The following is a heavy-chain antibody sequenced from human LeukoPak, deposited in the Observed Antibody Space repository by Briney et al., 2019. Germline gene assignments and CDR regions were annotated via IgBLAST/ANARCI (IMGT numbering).Heavy chain of an antibody. D-gene: IGHD6-6*01. V-gene: IGHV3-48*01. CDR3: AKGVATRPLYYFDY. J-gene: IGHJ4*02. Sequence: PGGSLRLSCAASGFTFSSYSMNWVRQAPGKGLEWVSYISSSSSTIYYADSVKGRFTISRDNSKNTLYLQTNSLRAEDTAVYYCAKGVATRPLYYFDYWGQGTLVTVSS. CDR1: GFTFSSYS. CDR2: ISSSSSTI.